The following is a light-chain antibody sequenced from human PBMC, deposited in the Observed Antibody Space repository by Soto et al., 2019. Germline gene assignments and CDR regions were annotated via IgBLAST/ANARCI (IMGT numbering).Light chain of an antibody. CDR2: KVS. CDR3: VNGTHWSPRFS. J-gene: IGKJ2*01. CDR1: QSLVYSDGNTY. V-gene: IGKV2-30*01. Sequence: DVVMTQSPLSLPVTLGQPASISCRSSQSLVYSDGNTYLNWFQQRPGQSPRRLIYKVSNRVSGVVVRLGGSGSGICFRLKISRVESEDVVVYYGVNGTHWSPRFSFGKGIKLEIK.